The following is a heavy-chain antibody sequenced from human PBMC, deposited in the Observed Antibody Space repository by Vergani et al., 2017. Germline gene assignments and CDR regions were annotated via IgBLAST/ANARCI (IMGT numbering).Heavy chain of an antibody. V-gene: IGHV4-31*02. D-gene: IGHD6-19*01. Sequence: QVQLQESGPGLVKPSQTLSLTCIVSGGSINSGGYFWSWIRQHPGKGLEWVGYISYTGSTTYNPSLKSRVIVSVDTTKNQFSLKLTSVTAADTAIYYCARAPVAGNCFDPWVQGTLVTVSS. J-gene: IGHJ5*02. CDR3: ARAPVAGNCFDP. CDR2: ISYTGST. CDR1: GGSINSGGYF.